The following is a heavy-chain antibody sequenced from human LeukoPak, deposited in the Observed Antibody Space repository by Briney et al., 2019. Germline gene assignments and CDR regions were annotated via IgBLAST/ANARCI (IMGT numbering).Heavy chain of an antibody. CDR2: INAGNGNT. CDR3: ARVSILTGYPNWFDP. CDR1: GYTFTRYA. J-gene: IGHJ5*02. D-gene: IGHD3-9*01. V-gene: IGHV1-3*01. Sequence: ASVKVSCKASGYTFTRYAMHWVRQAPGQRLEWMGWINAGNGNTKYSQKFQGRVTITRDTSASTAYMELSSLRSEDTAVYYCARVSILTGYPNWFDPWGQGTLVTVSS.